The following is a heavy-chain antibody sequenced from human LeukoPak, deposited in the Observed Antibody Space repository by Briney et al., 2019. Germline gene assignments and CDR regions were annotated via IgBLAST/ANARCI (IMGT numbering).Heavy chain of an antibody. Sequence: PSETLSLTCTVSGGSISSSSYYWGWIRQPPGKGLEWIGSIYHSGSTYYNPSLKSRVTISVDTSKNQFSLKLSSVTAADTAVYYCARDSAAAGLFDYWGQGTLVTVSS. CDR2: IYHSGST. J-gene: IGHJ4*02. CDR1: GGSISSSSYY. CDR3: ARDSAAAGLFDY. V-gene: IGHV4-39*07. D-gene: IGHD6-13*01.